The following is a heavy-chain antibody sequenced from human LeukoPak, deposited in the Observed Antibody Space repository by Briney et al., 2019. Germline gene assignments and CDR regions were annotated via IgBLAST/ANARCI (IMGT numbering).Heavy chain of an antibody. V-gene: IGHV5-51*01. CDR2: IYPADSDT. J-gene: IGHJ4*02. D-gene: IGHD3-10*01. Sequence: GESLKISCQVSGYIFTHYWIGWVRQMPGKGLESMGIIYPADSDTTYSPSFQGQVTISADKSISTVYLQWCSLKASDTAMYYCARQSRDGSKTRGYYFDYWGQGTLVTVSS. CDR1: GYIFTHYW. CDR3: ARQSRDGSKTRGYYFDY.